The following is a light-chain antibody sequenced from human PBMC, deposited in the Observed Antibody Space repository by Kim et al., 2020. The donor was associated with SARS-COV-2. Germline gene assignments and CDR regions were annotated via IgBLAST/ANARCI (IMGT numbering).Light chain of an antibody. Sequence: GQSVTSSCTGTSSDVGSYNYVSWYQQHPGKAPKLMIYDVSKRPSGVPDRFSGSKSGNTASLTISGLQAEDEADYYCCSYAGSYTWVFGGGTKLTVL. CDR2: DVS. J-gene: IGLJ3*02. CDR3: CSYAGSYTWV. CDR1: SSDVGSYNY. V-gene: IGLV2-11*01.